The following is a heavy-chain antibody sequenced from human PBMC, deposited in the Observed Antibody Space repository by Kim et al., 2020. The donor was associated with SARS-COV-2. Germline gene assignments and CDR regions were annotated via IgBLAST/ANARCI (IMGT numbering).Heavy chain of an antibody. CDR1: GFTFDDYA. Sequence: GGSLRLSCAASGFTFDDYAIHWVRQAPGKGLEWVSLISGDGDRTYYADSVKGRFTIPRDNSKNSLYLQMNSLRTQDTALYYCAKDIFRVVPYFYYYYGIDVWGQGTTVTVSS. CDR2: ISGDGDRT. CDR3: AKDIFRVVPYFYYYYGIDV. V-gene: IGHV3-43*02. J-gene: IGHJ6*02. D-gene: IGHD2-2*01.